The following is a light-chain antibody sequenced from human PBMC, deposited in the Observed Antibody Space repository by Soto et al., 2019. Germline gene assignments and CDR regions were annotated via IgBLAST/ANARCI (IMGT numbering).Light chain of an antibody. Sequence: QSVLTQPPSVSEAPGQRVTISCTGSSSNIGAGYEAHWYQQVPGTAPKLLIYENNNRPSGVPDRFSGSKSGTSASLAITGPQAEDEAEYCCQSYDSSLSGYVFGTGTKLTVL. J-gene: IGLJ1*01. CDR2: ENN. CDR3: QSYDSSLSGYV. V-gene: IGLV1-40*01. CDR1: SSNIGAGYE.